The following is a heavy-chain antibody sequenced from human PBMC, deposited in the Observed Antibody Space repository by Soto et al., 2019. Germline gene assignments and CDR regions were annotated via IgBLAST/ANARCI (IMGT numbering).Heavy chain of an antibody. V-gene: IGHV1-18*01. CDR2: ISLDSDGT. D-gene: IGHD2-2*01. CDR3: ARVVPGAEAWFGP. J-gene: IGHJ5*02. CDR1: GYTFSNYG. Sequence: QVQLVQSGGEVKRPGASVKVSCKTSGYTFSNYGITWVRQAPGQPLECLGWISLDSDGTNYAQKFQGRASGTKDTSTTTAYMELRSLRSDDTAVYYCARVVPGAEAWFGPWGQGTLVTVSS.